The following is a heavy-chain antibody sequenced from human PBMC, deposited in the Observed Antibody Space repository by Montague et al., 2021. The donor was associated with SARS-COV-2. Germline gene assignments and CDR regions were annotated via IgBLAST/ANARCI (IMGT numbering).Heavy chain of an antibody. Sequence: SETLSLTRAAHGGSFSTYSWNWIRQPPGKGLEWIGEIHHGGSTNYNPSLKSRVTISADTSKNQFSLELTSVAAADTAVYYCARLGDGVVPSPILGVGPYYSYYYMDVWGKGTTVTVSS. J-gene: IGHJ6*03. CDR3: ARLGDGVVPSPILGVGPYYSYYYMDV. CDR2: IHHGGST. D-gene: IGHD3-10*01. V-gene: IGHV4-34*01. CDR1: GGSFSTYS.